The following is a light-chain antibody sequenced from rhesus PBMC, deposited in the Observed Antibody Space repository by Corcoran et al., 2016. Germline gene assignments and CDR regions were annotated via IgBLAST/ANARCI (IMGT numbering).Light chain of an antibody. V-gene: IGKV1-33*02. J-gene: IGKJ4*01. CDR3: QQGYTLPLT. CDR1: QGISNG. CDR2: AAS. Sequence: DIQMSQSPSSLSASVGDKVTITCRASQGISNGLAWYQQRPGKAPKLLIYAASNLESGVPSRFSGDRSGTHCTLTINSLQPEDSATYYCQQGYTLPLTFGGGTKVELK.